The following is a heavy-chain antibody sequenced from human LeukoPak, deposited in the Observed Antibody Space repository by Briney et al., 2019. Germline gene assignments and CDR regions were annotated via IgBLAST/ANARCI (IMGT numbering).Heavy chain of an antibody. CDR2: ISSSGSTI. J-gene: IGHJ4*02. CDR1: GFTFSSYE. V-gene: IGHV3-48*03. CDR3: ARRLEQWLAPNDY. D-gene: IGHD6-19*01. Sequence: GGSLRLSCAASGFTFSSYEMNWVRQAPGKGLEGVSYISSSGSTIYYADSVKGRFTISRKNSKNTLYLQMNSLRAEDTAVYYCARRLEQWLAPNDYWGQGTLVTVSS.